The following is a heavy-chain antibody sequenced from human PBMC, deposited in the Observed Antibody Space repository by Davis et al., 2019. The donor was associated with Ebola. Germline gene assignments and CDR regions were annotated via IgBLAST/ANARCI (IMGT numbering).Heavy chain of an antibody. CDR1: GGSISSGSYY. Sequence: PSETLSLTCTVSGGSISSGSYYWSWIRQPAGKGLEWIGHIYTSGSTNYNPSLKSRVTISVDTSKNQFSLKLSSVTAADTAVYYCARGEGSGWYDQYYYYYGMDVWGQGTTVTVSS. V-gene: IGHV4-61*09. CDR2: IYTSGST. D-gene: IGHD6-19*01. J-gene: IGHJ6*02. CDR3: ARGEGSGWYDQYYYYYGMDV.